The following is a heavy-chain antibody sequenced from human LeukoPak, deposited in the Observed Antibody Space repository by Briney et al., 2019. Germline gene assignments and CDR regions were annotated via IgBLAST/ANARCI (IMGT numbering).Heavy chain of an antibody. J-gene: IGHJ3*02. CDR1: GYTFTSYA. V-gene: IGHV1-3*01. D-gene: IGHD6-6*01. Sequence: ASVKVSCKASGYTFTSYAMHWVRQAPGQRLEWMGWINAGNGYTKYSQEFQGRVTITRDTSASTAYMELRSLRSDDTAVYYCARAVPIDAFDIWGQGTMVTVSS. CDR2: INAGNGYT. CDR3: ARAVPIDAFDI.